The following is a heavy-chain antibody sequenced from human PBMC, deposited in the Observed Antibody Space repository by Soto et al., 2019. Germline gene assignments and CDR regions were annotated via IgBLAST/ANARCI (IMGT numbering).Heavy chain of an antibody. Sequence: EVLLVESGGGLVKPGGSLRLSCAASGFTFSTYNMNWVRQAPGKGLEWVSSINGRGNYIYYTDAVKGRFTISRDNAKTSLYLQMNSLRAEDTAVYYCATWHEREHAYDVWGQGTTVTVSS. CDR2: INGRGNYI. V-gene: IGHV3-21*01. CDR3: ATWHEREHAYDV. CDR1: GFTFSTYN. J-gene: IGHJ3*01. D-gene: IGHD1-1*01.